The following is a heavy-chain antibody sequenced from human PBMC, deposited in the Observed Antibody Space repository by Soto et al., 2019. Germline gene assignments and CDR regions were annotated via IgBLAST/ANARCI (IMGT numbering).Heavy chain of an antibody. D-gene: IGHD3-10*01. CDR3: ARRYGGGFDF. Sequence: QVQLLESGPGLVKPSETLSLTCTVSGGSIRSYYWRWIRQPPGKGLEWIGYIYSSGSTNYNPYFKSRVTIYVDTSKNQFSLKLSSVTAADTAVYYCARRYGGGFDFWGQGTLVTVSS. CDR2: IYSSGST. V-gene: IGHV4-4*08. J-gene: IGHJ4*02. CDR1: GGSIRSYY.